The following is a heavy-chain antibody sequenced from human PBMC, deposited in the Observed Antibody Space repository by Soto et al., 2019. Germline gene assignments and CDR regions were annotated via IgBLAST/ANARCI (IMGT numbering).Heavy chain of an antibody. CDR2: ISAYNGDT. D-gene: IGHD3-9*01. CDR1: GYTFKNYG. Sequence: QDHLVQSGGEVKKPGASAKVSCKASGYTFKNYGINWVRQAPGRGLEWVAWISAYNGDTSYAKHLQGRVTVTTETLTNTAYMELRSLRPDDTAVYFCVLGGLETGYYRDMDYWGQGTLVSVSS. CDR3: VLGGLETGYYRDMDY. J-gene: IGHJ4*02. V-gene: IGHV1-18*04.